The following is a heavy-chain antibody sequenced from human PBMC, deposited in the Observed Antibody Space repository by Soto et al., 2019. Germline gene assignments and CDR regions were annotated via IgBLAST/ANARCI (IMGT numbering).Heavy chain of an antibody. CDR1: GYTFTSYA. CDR3: ARWTGYYPPFDY. CDR2: INAGNGNT. J-gene: IGHJ4*02. D-gene: IGHD3-9*01. V-gene: IGHV1-3*01. Sequence: QVQLVQSGAEVKKPGASVKVSCKASGYTFTSYAMHWVHQAPGQRLEWMGWINAGNGNTKYSQTFQGRVTITRDTSVSTAYMELSRLRSEDTAVSYSARWTGYYPPFDYWGQGTLVTVSS.